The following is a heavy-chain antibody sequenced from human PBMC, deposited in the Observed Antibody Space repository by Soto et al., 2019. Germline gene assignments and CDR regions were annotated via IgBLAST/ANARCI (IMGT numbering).Heavy chain of an antibody. CDR1: YYTLTSYN. CDR3: ARERPYYYDSSGSYYFDY. CDR2: INPNSGGT. V-gene: IGHV1-2*04. J-gene: IGHJ4*02. D-gene: IGHD3-22*01. Sequence: SVKVSCKASYYTLTSYNMHLLHKAPGQWLEWMGWINPNSGGTNYAQKFQGWVTMTRDTSISTAYMELSRLRSDDTAVYYCARERPYYYDSSGSYYFDYWGQGTLVTVSS.